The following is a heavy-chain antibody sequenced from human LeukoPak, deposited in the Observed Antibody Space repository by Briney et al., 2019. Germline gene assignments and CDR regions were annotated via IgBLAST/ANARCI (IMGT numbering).Heavy chain of an antibody. J-gene: IGHJ6*03. Sequence: PGASVKVSCKASGYTFTSYYMHWVRQAPGQGLEWMGIINPSGGSTSYAQKFQGRVTMTRDTSTSTVYMELSSLRSEDTAVYYCARGFKLGNDGVGYYYYMDVWGKGTTVTISS. CDR2: INPSGGST. V-gene: IGHV1-46*01. CDR3: ARGFKLGNDGVGYYYYMDV. D-gene: IGHD7-27*01. CDR1: GYTFTSYY.